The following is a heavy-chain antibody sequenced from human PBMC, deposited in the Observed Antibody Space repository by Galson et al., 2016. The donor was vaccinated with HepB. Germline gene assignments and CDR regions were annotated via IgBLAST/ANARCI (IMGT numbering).Heavy chain of an antibody. CDR3: AREPGHCTGNSCYSGGMDV. V-gene: IGHV6-1*01. CDR1: GDSVSNNRAA. J-gene: IGHJ6*02. CDR2: TYYRSKWYN. Sequence: AISGDSVSNNRAAWNWIRQSPSRGLEWLGRTYYRSKWYNDYAVSVKSRITINPDTSTNQFSLQLSSVTPGDTAVCYCAREPGHCTGNSCYSGGMDVWGQGTTVTVSS. D-gene: IGHD2-15*01.